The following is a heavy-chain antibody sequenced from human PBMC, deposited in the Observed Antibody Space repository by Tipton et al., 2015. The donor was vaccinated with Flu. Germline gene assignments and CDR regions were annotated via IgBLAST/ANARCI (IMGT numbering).Heavy chain of an antibody. CDR2: TYSRGST. CDR3: AREDAAAARGFDP. V-gene: IGHV4-4*07. CDR1: GGSISSYY. Sequence: TLSLTCTVSGGSISSYYWSWIRQPAGKGLEWIGRTYSRGSTNYNPSLKSRVTMSVDTSKNQFSLKLSSVTAADTAVYYCAREDAAAARGFDPWGQGTLVTVSS. D-gene: IGHD6-13*01. J-gene: IGHJ5*02.